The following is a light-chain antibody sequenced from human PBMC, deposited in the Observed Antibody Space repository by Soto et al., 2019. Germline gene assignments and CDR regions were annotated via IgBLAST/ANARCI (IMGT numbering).Light chain of an antibody. V-gene: IGLV1-40*01. CDR1: ASNIGAGYH. CDR2: GNI. CDR3: SSCGGTNNVV. J-gene: IGLJ2*01. Sequence: QSVLTQPPSVSGAPGQRVTISCTGSASNIGAGYHVHWYQQLPGRAPKLLIYGNINRPSGVPDRFSGSKSGNTASLTVSGLQAEDEADYYCSSCGGTNNVVFGGGTKVTVL.